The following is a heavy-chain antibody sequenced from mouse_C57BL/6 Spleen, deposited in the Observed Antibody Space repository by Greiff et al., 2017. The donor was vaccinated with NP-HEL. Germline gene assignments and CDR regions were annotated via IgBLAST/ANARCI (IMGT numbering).Heavy chain of an antibody. CDR1: GYTFTDYY. D-gene: IGHD1-1*01. J-gene: IGHJ1*03. CDR3: ARGGSSFYWYFDV. Sequence: EVQLQQSGPELVKPGASVKISCKASGYTFTDYYMNWVKQSHGKSLEWIGDINPNNGGTSYNQKFKGKATLTVDKSSSTAYMALRSLTSEDSAVYYCARGGSSFYWYFDVWGTGTTVTVSS. CDR2: INPNNGGT. V-gene: IGHV1-26*01.